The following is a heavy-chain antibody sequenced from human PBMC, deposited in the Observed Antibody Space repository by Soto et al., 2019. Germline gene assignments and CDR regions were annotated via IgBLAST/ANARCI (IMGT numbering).Heavy chain of an antibody. CDR3: AKDPGMVPFLDYGEKYLQH. D-gene: IGHD4-17*01. CDR1: GFTFGGYA. V-gene: IGHV3-23*01. Sequence: GGSLRLSCAASGFTFGGYAVSWVRQAPGKGLEWVSAISGSGGSTYYADSVKGRFTISRDNSKNTLYLQMNSLRAEDTAVYYCAKDPGMVPFLDYGEKYLQHWGQGTLVTVSS. CDR2: ISGSGGST. J-gene: IGHJ1*01.